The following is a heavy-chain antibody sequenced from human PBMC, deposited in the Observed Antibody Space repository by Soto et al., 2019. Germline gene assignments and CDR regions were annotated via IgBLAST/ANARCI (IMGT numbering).Heavy chain of an antibody. D-gene: IGHD3-22*01. V-gene: IGHV3-15*07. CDR2: IKSKTDGGTT. CDR1: GFTFTNAW. CDR3: TTDSYSTIIIVRFDY. Sequence: GGSLRLSCAASGFTFTNAWINWVRQAPGKGLEWVGRIKSKTDGGTTDYAEPVKGRFAISRDDSNNMVYLRMNSLKIEDTAVYYCTTDSYSTIIIVRFDYWGHGTLVTVSS. J-gene: IGHJ4*01.